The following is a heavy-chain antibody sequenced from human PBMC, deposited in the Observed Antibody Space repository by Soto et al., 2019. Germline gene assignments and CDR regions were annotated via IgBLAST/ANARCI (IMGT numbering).Heavy chain of an antibody. D-gene: IGHD1-26*01. CDR3: ARQYSGAYYIY. CDR1: GYPFTTYG. CDR2: INIYNGDT. Sequence: QVQLVQPGPEVRKPGASVKVSCKASGYPFTTYGINWVRQAPGQGLEWMGWINIYNGDTNYAEKVQGRVTMSTDTSTTTAYMELRSLTSDDTAVYYCARQYSGAYYIYWGQGTLVTVSS. J-gene: IGHJ4*02. V-gene: IGHV1-18*04.